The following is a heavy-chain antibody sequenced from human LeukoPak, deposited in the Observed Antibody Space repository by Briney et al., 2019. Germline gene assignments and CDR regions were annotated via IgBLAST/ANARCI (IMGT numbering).Heavy chain of an antibody. CDR1: GFTFSSYA. V-gene: IGHV3-23*01. CDR3: AKDAPIAAAGTNWFDP. Sequence: PAGSLRLSCPASGFTFSSYAMSWVRQAPGKGLEWVAAISGSGGSTYYADSVKGRFTISRDNSKNTLYLQMNSLRAEDTAVYYCAKDAPIAAAGTNWFDPWGQGTLVTVSS. CDR2: ISGSGGST. D-gene: IGHD6-13*01. J-gene: IGHJ5*02.